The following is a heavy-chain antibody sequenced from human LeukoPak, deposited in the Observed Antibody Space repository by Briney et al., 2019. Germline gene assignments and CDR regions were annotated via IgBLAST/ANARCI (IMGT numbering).Heavy chain of an antibody. J-gene: IGHJ4*02. V-gene: IGHV3-23*01. CDR1: GFTFRSHD. D-gene: IGHD6-19*01. CDR3: AKGGSGWGIIGY. CDR2: ISGSGGRT. Sequence: GGSLRLSCAASGFTFRSHDMSWVRQAPGKGLEWVSGISGSGGRTYYVDSVKGRFTISRDNSQNTLYLQINSLRAEDTAVYYCAKGGSGWGIIGYWGQGTLVTASS.